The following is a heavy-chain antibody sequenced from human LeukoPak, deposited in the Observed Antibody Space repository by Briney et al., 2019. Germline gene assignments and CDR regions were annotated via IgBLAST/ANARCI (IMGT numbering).Heavy chain of an antibody. V-gene: IGHV1-18*01. J-gene: IGHJ6*03. CDR3: ARAGNWNDAANYYYYMDV. Sequence: ASVKVSCKASGYTFTSYGISWVRQAPGQGLEWMGWISAYSGNTNYAQKFQGRVTMTTDTSTSTAYMELRSLRSDDTAVYYCARAGNWNDAANYYYYMDVWGKGTTVTISS. CDR2: ISAYSGNT. CDR1: GYTFTSYG. D-gene: IGHD1-1*01.